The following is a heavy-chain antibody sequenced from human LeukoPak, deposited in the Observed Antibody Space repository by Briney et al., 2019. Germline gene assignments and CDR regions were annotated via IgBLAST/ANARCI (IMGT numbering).Heavy chain of an antibody. J-gene: IGHJ4*02. V-gene: IGHV4-59*01. CDR2: IHYSGRT. D-gene: IGHD3-16*01. Sequence: SETLSLTCTVSGGSMTTYYWSWIREAPGKGLEWIGNIHYSGRTNYNPSLKSRVTISVDTSKNQFSLKLRSVTAADTAVYYCARDNPTMITPSEYWGKGTLVTVSP. CDR1: GGSMTTYY. CDR3: ARDNPTMITPSEY.